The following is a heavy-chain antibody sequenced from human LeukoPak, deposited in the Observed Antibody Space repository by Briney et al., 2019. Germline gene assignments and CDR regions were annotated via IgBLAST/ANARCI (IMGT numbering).Heavy chain of an antibody. V-gene: IGHV3-23*01. CDR2: ISGSGGST. D-gene: IGHD2-2*03. CDR3: AKSSGYCSSTSCQRFYFDY. J-gene: IGHJ4*02. CDR1: GFTFSSYA. Sequence: GGSLRLSCGASGFTFSSYAMSWVRQAPGKGLEWISGISGSGGSTYYADSVKGRFTISRDNSKNTLYLQMNSLRAEDTAVYYCAKSSGYCSSTSCQRFYFDYWGQGTLVTVSS.